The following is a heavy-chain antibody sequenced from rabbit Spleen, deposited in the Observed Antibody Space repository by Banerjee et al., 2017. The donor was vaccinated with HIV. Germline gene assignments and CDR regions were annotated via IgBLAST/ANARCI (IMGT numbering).Heavy chain of an antibody. V-gene: IGHV1S40*01. D-gene: IGHD6-1*01. J-gene: IGHJ6*01. Sequence: QSLEESGGDLVKPGASLTLTCIASGVSFSGNSYMCWVRQAPGKGLEWIACIDTGSSGFTYFASWAKGRFTISKTSSTTVTLQMTSLTAADTATYFCARDDSNAYAYSIWGPGTLVTVS. CDR1: GVSFSGNSY. CDR3: ARDDSNAYAYSI. CDR2: IDTGSSGFT.